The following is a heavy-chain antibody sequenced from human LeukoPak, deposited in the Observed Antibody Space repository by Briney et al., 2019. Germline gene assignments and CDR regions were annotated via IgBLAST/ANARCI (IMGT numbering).Heavy chain of an antibody. V-gene: IGHV4-30-2*01. CDR2: IYHSGST. CDR1: GGSISSGGYS. Sequence: SSETLSPTCAVSGGSISSGGYSWSWIRQPPGKGLEWIGYIYHSGSTYYNPSLKSRVTISVDRSKNQFSLKLSSVTAADTAVYYCARGLDGSGSSVWGQGTTVTVSS. J-gene: IGHJ6*02. D-gene: IGHD3-10*01. CDR3: ARGLDGSGSSV.